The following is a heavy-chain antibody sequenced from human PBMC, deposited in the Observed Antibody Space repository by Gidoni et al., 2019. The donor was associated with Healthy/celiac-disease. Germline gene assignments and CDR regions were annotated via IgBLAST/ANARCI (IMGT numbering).Heavy chain of an antibody. CDR2: ISGSGGST. CDR1: GFTFSSYA. J-gene: IGHJ5*02. V-gene: IGHV3-23*01. CDR3: AKAPTLWQQLGLDNWFDP. Sequence: EVQLLESGGGLVQPGGSLRLSCAASGFTFSSYAMSWVRQAPGKGLEWVSAISGSGGSTYYADSVKGRFTISRDNSKNTLYLQMNSLRAEDTAVYYCAKAPTLWQQLGLDNWFDPWGQGTLVTVSS. D-gene: IGHD6-13*01.